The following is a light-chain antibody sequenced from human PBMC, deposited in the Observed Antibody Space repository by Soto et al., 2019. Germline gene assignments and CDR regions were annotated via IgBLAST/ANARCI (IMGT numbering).Light chain of an antibody. Sequence: DIQMTQSPATLSASVGDSVTITCRASQSITNWLAWYQLKPGKAPKLLIHEASNLYSGVSSRFTGSGSGTDFTLTITSLQPEDFATYYCQQYKSYWTFGQGTRV. CDR3: QQYKSYWT. CDR1: QSITNW. V-gene: IGKV1-5*03. CDR2: EAS. J-gene: IGKJ1*01.